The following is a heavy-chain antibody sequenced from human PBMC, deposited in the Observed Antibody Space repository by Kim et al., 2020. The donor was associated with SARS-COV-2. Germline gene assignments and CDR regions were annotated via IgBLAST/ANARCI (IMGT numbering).Heavy chain of an antibody. D-gene: IGHD3-22*01. CDR2: INHSGSA. CDR3: ARGLSSITMLVVVVNGGIFSMDV. Sequence: SETLSLTCAVYGGSFSGYYWTWIRQPPGKGLEWIGEINHSGSANYNPSLKSRVTLSLDTSKNQSSLKLISVTAADTAVFYCARGLSSITMLVVVVNGGIFSMDVWGQGPTVTVSS. J-gene: IGHJ6*02. CDR1: GGSFSGYY. V-gene: IGHV4-34*01.